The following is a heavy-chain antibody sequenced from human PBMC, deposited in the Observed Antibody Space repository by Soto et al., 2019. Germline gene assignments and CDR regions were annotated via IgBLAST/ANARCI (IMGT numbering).Heavy chain of an antibody. D-gene: IGHD6-19*01. CDR1: GFTFSGCS. CDR2: IHSSGNTI. Sequence: EVQLVESGGGLVQPGGSLSLSCAASGFTFSGCSMNWVRQAPGKGLEWVSYIHSSGNTIYYADSVKGIFTVSRDNARNSLFLQMNSPRDADTAVDYCARVHSTGWFKVDYWGQGTLVTFSS. J-gene: IGHJ4*02. CDR3: ARVHSTGWFKVDY. V-gene: IGHV3-48*02.